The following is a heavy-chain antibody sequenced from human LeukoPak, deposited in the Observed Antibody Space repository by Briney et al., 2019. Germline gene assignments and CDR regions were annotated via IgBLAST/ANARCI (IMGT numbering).Heavy chain of an antibody. CDR2: IYVSGNT. Sequence: SETLSLTCTVSGGSISVTNYYWGWIRQSPGRRLEWIASIYVSGNTHYNPSLKSRVTMSVDTSNKQFSLRLHSVTGADAADYYCARRGPEYCSGSRCYGDNYFLPWGQGTLVTVSS. CDR1: GGSISVTNYY. D-gene: IGHD2-2*01. V-gene: IGHV4-39*01. J-gene: IGHJ1*01. CDR3: ARRGPEYCSGSRCYGDNYFLP.